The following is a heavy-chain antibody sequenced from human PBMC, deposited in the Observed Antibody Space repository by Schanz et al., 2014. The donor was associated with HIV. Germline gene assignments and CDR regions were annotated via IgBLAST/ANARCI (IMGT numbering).Heavy chain of an antibody. CDR3: ASLCSGSNCFYSSYYGMDV. CDR1: GGSLSDNY. CDR2: INHSGST. Sequence: QVQLKQWGAGLLKPSETLSLTCAVYGGSLSDNYWSWIRQPPGKGLEWIGEINHSGSTKYNPSLESRLTMSVDPFKRQFSLRLTSVTAADTAVYYCASLCSGSNCFYSSYYGMDVWGQGSLVTVSS. D-gene: IGHD2-15*01. V-gene: IGHV4-34*01. J-gene: IGHJ6*02.